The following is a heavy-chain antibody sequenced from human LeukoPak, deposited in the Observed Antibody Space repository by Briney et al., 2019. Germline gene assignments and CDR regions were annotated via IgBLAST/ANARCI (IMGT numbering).Heavy chain of an antibody. J-gene: IGHJ2*01. CDR1: GGSISSYY. CDR3: ARLLVDSSSWYIGYFDL. D-gene: IGHD6-13*01. V-gene: IGHV4-59*01. CDR2: IYYSGST. Sequence: PSETLSLTCTVSGGSISSYYWSWIRQPPGEGLEWIGYIYYSGSTNYNPSLKSRVTISVDTSKNQFSLKLSSVTAADTAVYYCARLLVDSSSWYIGYFDLWGRGTLVAVSS.